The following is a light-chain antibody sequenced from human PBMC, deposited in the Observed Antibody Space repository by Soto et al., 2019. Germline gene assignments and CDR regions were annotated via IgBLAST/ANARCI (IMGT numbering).Light chain of an antibody. Sequence: EIVLTQSPATLSLSPGERATLSCRASQSVSSNLAWYQQKPGQAPRLLISGASTRATGVAARFSGSGSGTEFTLTISSLQSEDFAVYYCQQHNNWPTFGQGTKVDIK. CDR2: GAS. CDR3: QQHNNWPT. V-gene: IGKV3-15*01. J-gene: IGKJ1*01. CDR1: QSVSSN.